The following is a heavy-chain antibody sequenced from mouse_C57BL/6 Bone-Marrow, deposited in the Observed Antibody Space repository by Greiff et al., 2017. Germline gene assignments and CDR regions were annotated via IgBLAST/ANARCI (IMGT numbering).Heavy chain of an antibody. CDR2: ISDGGSYT. V-gene: IGHV5-4*01. Sequence: EVQLVESGGGLVKPGGSLKLSCAASGFTFSSYAMSWVRQTPEKRLEWVATISDGGSYTYYPDNVKGRFTISRDNAKNNLYLQMRHLKSEDTAMYYCARDGPTGVDYWGQGTTLTVSS. CDR1: GFTFSSYA. J-gene: IGHJ2*01. CDR3: ARDGPTGVDY. D-gene: IGHD1-1*01.